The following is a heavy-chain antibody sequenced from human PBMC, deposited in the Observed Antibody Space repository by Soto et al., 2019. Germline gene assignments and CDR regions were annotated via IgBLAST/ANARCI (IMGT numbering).Heavy chain of an antibody. V-gene: IGHV3-23*01. Sequence: GSLRLSCADSGFRFSSYSMSWVRQTPGKGLEWVAAITATGDRTYYADSVTGRFTISRDNSKKTHYLQMTSLRAEDTAMYYCATMNGYFEYWGQGTPVTVSS. CDR1: GFRFSSYS. D-gene: IGHD3-22*01. CDR2: ITATGDRT. J-gene: IGHJ4*02. CDR3: ATMNGYFEY.